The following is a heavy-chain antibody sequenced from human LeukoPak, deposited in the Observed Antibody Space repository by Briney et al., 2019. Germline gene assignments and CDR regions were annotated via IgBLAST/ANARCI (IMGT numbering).Heavy chain of an antibody. Sequence: SETLSLTCAVYGGSFSGYYWSWIRQPPGKGLEWIGEINHSGSTNYNPSLKSRVTISVDTSKNQFSLKLSSVTAADTAVYYCAAARRGWSIDYWGQGTLVTVSP. D-gene: IGHD6-19*01. V-gene: IGHV4-34*01. CDR1: GGSFSGYY. CDR3: AAARRGWSIDY. CDR2: INHSGST. J-gene: IGHJ4*02.